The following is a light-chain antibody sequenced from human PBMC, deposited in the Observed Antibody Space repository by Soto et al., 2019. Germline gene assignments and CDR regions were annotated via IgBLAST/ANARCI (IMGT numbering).Light chain of an antibody. CDR1: QAIGTN. Sequence: EIVMTQSPGTLSVSPGERATLSRRASQAIGTNLAWYQQRPGQAPRLLIYAASSRATDIPARFTGRGSGTEFTLTISSLQPEDFAVYFCQQYSNWPLYTFGQGTKLEI. J-gene: IGKJ2*01. V-gene: IGKV3-15*01. CDR2: AAS. CDR3: QQYSNWPLYT.